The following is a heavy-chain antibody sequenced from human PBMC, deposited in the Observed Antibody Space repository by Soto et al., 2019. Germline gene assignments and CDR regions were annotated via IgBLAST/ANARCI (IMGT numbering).Heavy chain of an antibody. CDR3: AREGGIAMVRGAYYYGMDV. CDR1: GGTFSSYT. V-gene: IGHV1-69*08. Sequence: QVQLVQSGAEVKKPGSSVKVSCKASGGTFSSYTISWVRQAPGQGLEWMGRIIPILGIANYAQKFQGRVTVPADTSTSTADLVLSSVGSEDTAVYYWAREGGIAMVRGAYYYGMDVWGQGTTVTVSS. CDR2: IIPILGIA. D-gene: IGHD3-10*01. J-gene: IGHJ6*02.